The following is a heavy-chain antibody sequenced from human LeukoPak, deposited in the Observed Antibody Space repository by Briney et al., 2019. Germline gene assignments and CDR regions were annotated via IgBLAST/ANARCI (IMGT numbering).Heavy chain of an antibody. V-gene: IGHV1-18*01. J-gene: IGHJ5*02. CDR3: ARALGYQLLSWWFDP. Sequence: ASVKVSCKASGYAFTSSVISWVRQALGQGLEWMGWISPYNDNTNYAQKLQGRVTMTTDTSTSTAYMELRSLRSDDTAVYYCARALGYQLLSWWFDPWGQGTLVTVSS. D-gene: IGHD2-2*01. CDR2: ISPYNDNT. CDR1: GYAFTSSV.